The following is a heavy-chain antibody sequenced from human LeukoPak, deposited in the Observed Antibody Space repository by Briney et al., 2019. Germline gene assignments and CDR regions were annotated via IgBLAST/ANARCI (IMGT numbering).Heavy chain of an antibody. CDR1: GFTFSSYS. CDR3: ARDGQGTKYYYDSSGYYPFDY. D-gene: IGHD3-22*01. Sequence: GGSLRLSCAASGFTFSSYSMNWVRQAPGKGLEWVSSISSSSSYICYADSVKGRFTISRDNAKNSLYLQMNSLRAEDTAVYYCARDGQGTKYYYDSSGYYPFDYWGQGTLVTVSS. J-gene: IGHJ4*02. CDR2: ISSSSSYI. V-gene: IGHV3-21*01.